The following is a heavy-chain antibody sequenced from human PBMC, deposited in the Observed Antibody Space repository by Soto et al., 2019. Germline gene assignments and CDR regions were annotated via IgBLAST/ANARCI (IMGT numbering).Heavy chain of an antibody. D-gene: IGHD3-9*01. CDR3: AKGVVTIFGAWFDP. Sequence: GGSLRLSCAASGFTFSSYAMSWVRQAPGKGLEWVSAISGSGGSTYYADSVKGRFTISRDNSKNTLYLQMNSLRAEDTAVYCWAKGVVTIFGAWFDPWGQGTLVTVSS. J-gene: IGHJ5*02. CDR1: GFTFSSYA. CDR2: ISGSGGST. V-gene: IGHV3-23*01.